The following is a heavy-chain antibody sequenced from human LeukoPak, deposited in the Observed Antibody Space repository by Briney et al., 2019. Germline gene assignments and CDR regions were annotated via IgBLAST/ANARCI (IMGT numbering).Heavy chain of an antibody. CDR1: GFTFSTYW. J-gene: IGHJ4*02. Sequence: PGGSLRLSCAASGFTFSTYWMSWVRPAPGKGLEWVANIKQDGSEKYYVDSVKGRFTISRDSAKNSLYLQMNSLRAEDTAMYYCARDSAGNDYWGQGTLVTVSS. CDR3: ARDSAGNDY. D-gene: IGHD6-13*01. V-gene: IGHV3-7*01. CDR2: IKQDGSEK.